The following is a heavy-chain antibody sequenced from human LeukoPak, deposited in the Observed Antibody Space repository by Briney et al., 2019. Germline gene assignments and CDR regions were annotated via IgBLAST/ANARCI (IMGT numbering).Heavy chain of an antibody. Sequence: PGGSLRLSCAASGFAFSTYSMNWVRQAPGKGLEWVSSISSGGTYKYYADSAKGRFTISRDNAKMLVYLHMNSLRDEDTGLYYCAREHTLNDYWGQGTLVTVSS. CDR3: AREHTLNDY. CDR1: GFAFSTYS. CDR2: ISSGGTYK. D-gene: IGHD2-21*01. V-gene: IGHV3-21*01. J-gene: IGHJ4*02.